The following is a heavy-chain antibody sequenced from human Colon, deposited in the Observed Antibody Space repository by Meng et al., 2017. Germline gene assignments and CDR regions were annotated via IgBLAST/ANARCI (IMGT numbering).Heavy chain of an antibody. V-gene: IGHV1-3*01. J-gene: IGHJ4*02. Sequence: VHLVQAGTEVKKPGASVKLFCKTSGFTVTIYAIQWMRQAPGQRPQWLGWSSVGNGNTKYSQHFQDRVIITRDTSASTSYMELSSLKSEDTAVYYCARDLYGSGRFDYWGQGTLVTVSS. CDR2: SSVGNGNT. CDR3: ARDLYGSGRFDY. D-gene: IGHD3-10*01. CDR1: GFTVTIYA.